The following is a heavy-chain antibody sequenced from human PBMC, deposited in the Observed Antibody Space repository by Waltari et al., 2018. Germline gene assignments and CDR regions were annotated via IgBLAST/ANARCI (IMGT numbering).Heavy chain of an antibody. J-gene: IGHJ2*01. CDR2: ISWNSRDI. CDR3: AKVKGFQNAGSPNWWYEF. V-gene: IGHV3-9*01. Sequence: EVQLVESGGGLIQPGGSLRLSCGAYGFIFTDYAMHWVRQLPGQGLEWVASISWNSRDIEYADSVKGRFTISRDNDINSLSLQMSDLRPEDTASYYCAKVKGFQNAGSPNWWYEFWGRGTRVTVSS. CDR1: GFIFTDYA. D-gene: IGHD2-8*02.